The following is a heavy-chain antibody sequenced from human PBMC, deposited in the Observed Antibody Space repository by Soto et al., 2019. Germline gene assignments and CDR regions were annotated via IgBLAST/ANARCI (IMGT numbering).Heavy chain of an antibody. J-gene: IGHJ4*02. CDR2: INPYNGNT. Sequence: ASVKVSCKASGYTFTTYDMNWVRQAPGQGLEWMGKINPYNGNTNYAQKFQGRVTMTRDTSISTAYMELRSLRSDDTGVYYCALRRVRDSVDFDYWGQGTLVTVSS. V-gene: IGHV1-8*01. D-gene: IGHD2-15*01. CDR3: ALRRVRDSVDFDY. CDR1: GYTFTTYD.